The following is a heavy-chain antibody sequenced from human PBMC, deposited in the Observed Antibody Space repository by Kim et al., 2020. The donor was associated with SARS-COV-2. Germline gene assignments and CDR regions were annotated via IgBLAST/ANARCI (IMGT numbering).Heavy chain of an antibody. CDR2: INPNSGGT. CDR1: GYTFTGYY. J-gene: IGHJ4*02. CDR3: ARDHQPGYSYGHGGSDY. Sequence: ASVKVSCKASGYTFTGYYMHWVRQAPGQGLEWMGWINPNSGGTNYAQKFQGRVTMTRDTSISTAYMELSRLRSDDTAVYYCARDHQPGYSYGHGGSDYWGQGTLVTVSS. V-gene: IGHV1-2*02. D-gene: IGHD5-18*01.